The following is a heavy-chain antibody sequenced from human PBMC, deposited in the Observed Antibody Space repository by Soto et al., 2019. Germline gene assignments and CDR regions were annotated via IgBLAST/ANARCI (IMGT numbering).Heavy chain of an antibody. J-gene: IGHJ5*02. V-gene: IGHV4-30-2*01. D-gene: IGHD3-16*01. CDR3: ARAVAPYLGTWFDP. CDR1: GGSITSGNSYS. Sequence: SETLSLTCTVSGGSITSGNSYSWSWIRQAPGKGLEWIGSISRSGSTSYNPSLKGRVTMSVDKSKNQFSLNLSSVTAADMAVYYCARAVAPYLGTWFDPWGQGTLVTVSS. CDR2: ISRSGST.